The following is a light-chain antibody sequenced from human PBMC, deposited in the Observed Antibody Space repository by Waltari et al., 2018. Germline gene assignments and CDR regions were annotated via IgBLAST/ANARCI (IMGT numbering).Light chain of an antibody. CDR1: SSDVGGSNY. CDR2: EVS. Sequence: QSALTQPASVSGSPGQSITISCTGTSSDVGGSNYLSRYQQHPGKAPNLLIYEVSNRPSGVSTRFPASKSGNTASLAISGLQAEDEADYYCSSSTSYNTIMFGGGTKLTVL. J-gene: IGLJ3*02. CDR3: SSSTSYNTIM. V-gene: IGLV2-14*01.